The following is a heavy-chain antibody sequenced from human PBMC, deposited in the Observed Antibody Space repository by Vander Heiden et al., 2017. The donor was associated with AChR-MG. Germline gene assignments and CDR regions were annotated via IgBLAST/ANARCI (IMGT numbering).Heavy chain of an antibody. CDR2: ISSSSSYI. V-gene: IGHV3-21*01. D-gene: IGHD3-10*01. Sequence: EVHLVESGGGLVKPGGSLRLSCPASGFTFSSYSMNWVRQAPGKGLEWVSAISSSSSYIYYADSVKGRFTISRDNAKNSLYLQMNSLRAEDTAVYYCARSPLVQGVSLLILDYWGQGTLVTVSS. CDR3: ARSPLVQGVSLLILDY. CDR1: GFTFSSYS. J-gene: IGHJ4*02.